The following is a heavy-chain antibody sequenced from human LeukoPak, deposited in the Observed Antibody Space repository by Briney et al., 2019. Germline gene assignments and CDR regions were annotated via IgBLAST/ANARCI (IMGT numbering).Heavy chain of an antibody. CDR1: GGSISSSSYY. CDR2: IYYSGST. CDR3: AGTYSSSWSHLGNNWFDP. Sequence: PSETLSLTCTVSGGSISSSSYYWGWIRQPPGKGLEWIGSIYYSGSTYYNPSLKSRVTISVDTSKNQFSLKLSSVTAADTAVYYCAGTYSSSWSHLGNNWFDPWGQGTLVTVSS. J-gene: IGHJ5*02. V-gene: IGHV4-39*07. D-gene: IGHD6-13*01.